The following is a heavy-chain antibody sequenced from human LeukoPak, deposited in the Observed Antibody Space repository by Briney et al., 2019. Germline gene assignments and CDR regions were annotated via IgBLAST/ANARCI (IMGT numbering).Heavy chain of an antibody. V-gene: IGHV3-11*01. CDR2: ITSSGSTI. CDR1: GFTFSDYY. J-gene: IGHJ4*02. D-gene: IGHD3-10*01. CDR3: ARDKYYYDSGNSRRCDH. Sequence: GGSLRLSCAASGFTFSDYYMSWIRQAPGKGLEWVSYITSSGSTIYYADSVKGRFTISRDNAKNSLYLQMNSLRAEDTAVYYCARDKYYYDSGNSRRCDHWGQGTLVTVSS.